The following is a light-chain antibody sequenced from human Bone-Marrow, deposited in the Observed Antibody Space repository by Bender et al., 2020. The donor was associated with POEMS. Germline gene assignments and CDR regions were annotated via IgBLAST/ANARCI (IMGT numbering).Light chain of an antibody. V-gene: IGLV2-11*01. CDR3: SSYAGSNNV. CDR2: EVT. J-gene: IGLJ1*01. Sequence: QSALTQPRSVSGSPGQSVTISCTGTSSDVGNYNYVSWYQQYPGKAPKLIIHEVTNRPSGVPDRFSGSKSGNTASLTVSGLQAEDDADYYCSSYAGSNNVFGTGTKVTVL. CDR1: SSDVGNYNY.